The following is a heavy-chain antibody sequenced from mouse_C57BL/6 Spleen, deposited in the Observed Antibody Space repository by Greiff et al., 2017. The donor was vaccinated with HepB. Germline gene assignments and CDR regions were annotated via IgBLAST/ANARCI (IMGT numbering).Heavy chain of an antibody. J-gene: IGHJ2*01. V-gene: IGHV1-75*01. CDR2: IFPGSGST. CDR1: GYTFTDYY. D-gene: IGHD1-1*01. CDR3: ARSGYYGSIYFDY. Sequence: QVHVKQSGPELVKPGASVKISCKASGYTFTDYYINWVKQRPGQGLEWIGWIFPGSGSTYYNEKFKGKATLTVDKSSSTAYMLLSSLTSEDSAVYFCARSGYYGSIYFDYWGQGTTLTVSS.